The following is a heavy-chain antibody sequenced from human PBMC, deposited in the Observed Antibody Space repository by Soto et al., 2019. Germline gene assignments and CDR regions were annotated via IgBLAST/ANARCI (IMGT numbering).Heavy chain of an antibody. D-gene: IGHD2-15*01. Sequence: ASVKVSCKASGGTFSSYAISWVRQAPGQGLEWMGGIIPIFGTANYAQKFQGRVTITADESTSTAYMELSSLRSEDTAVYYCAILVVVAATPTHYYYYGMDVWGQGTTVTVSS. V-gene: IGHV1-69*13. CDR2: IIPIFGTA. CDR3: AILVVVAATPTHYYYYGMDV. CDR1: GGTFSSYA. J-gene: IGHJ6*02.